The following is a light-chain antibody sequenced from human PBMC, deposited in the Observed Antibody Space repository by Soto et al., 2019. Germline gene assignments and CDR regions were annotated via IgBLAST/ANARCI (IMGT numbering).Light chain of an antibody. CDR2: KVS. Sequence: VVMAQSPLSLPVPQGQPAPLSCRSSQSLVYWDGNPYLNWFQQGPGQSPRRLIYKVSTRDSGVPDRFGGGGSGTDFTLKISRGEAEDVGVYYCMQGTYWPPTWTCGQGTKV. CDR1: QSLVYWDGNPY. V-gene: IGKV2-30*01. J-gene: IGKJ1*01. CDR3: MQGTYWPPTWT.